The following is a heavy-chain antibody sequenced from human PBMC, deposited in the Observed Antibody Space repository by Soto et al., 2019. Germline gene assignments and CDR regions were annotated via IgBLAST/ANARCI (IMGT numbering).Heavy chain of an antibody. Sequence: GGSLRLSCAASGFTFSSYGMHWVRQAPGKGLEWVAVISYDGSNKYYADSVKGRFTISRDNSKNTLYLQMNSLRAEDTAVYYCARGSGYSSSSYFDYWGQGTLVTV. CDR3: ARGSGYSSSSYFDY. J-gene: IGHJ4*02. V-gene: IGHV3-30-3*01. D-gene: IGHD6-13*01. CDR1: GFTFSSYG. CDR2: ISYDGSNK.